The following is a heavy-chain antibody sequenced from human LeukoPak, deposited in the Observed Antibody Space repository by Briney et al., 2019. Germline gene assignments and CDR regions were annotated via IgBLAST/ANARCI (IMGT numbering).Heavy chain of an antibody. J-gene: IGHJ4*02. CDR2: ISFDVSNK. Sequence: PGGSLRLSCAASAPTFSGYAMDWVRQAPGKGREWVAIISFDVSNKDHADYAKGRYTMSRDNSKNTLYLQMNSLIPEDTAVYYCARDAATVGTPLSVRKFDYWGQGTLVTGSS. CDR3: ARDAATVGTPLSVRKFDY. CDR1: APTFSGYA. D-gene: IGHD4-23*01. V-gene: IGHV3-30*04.